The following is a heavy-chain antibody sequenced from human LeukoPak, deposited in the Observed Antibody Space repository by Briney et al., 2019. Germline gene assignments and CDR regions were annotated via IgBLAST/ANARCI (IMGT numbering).Heavy chain of an antibody. Sequence: GGSLRLSCAASGFTFSSYAMSWVRQVPGKGLEWVSGISASGTISYFGDSVKGRFTISRDNSRNALYLQMNSLRAEDTAVYYCAKGRSSSSWYHFDDWGQGTLVSVSS. CDR2: ISASGTIS. CDR1: GFTFSSYA. CDR3: AKGRSSSSWYHFDD. V-gene: IGHV3-23*01. D-gene: IGHD6-13*01. J-gene: IGHJ4*02.